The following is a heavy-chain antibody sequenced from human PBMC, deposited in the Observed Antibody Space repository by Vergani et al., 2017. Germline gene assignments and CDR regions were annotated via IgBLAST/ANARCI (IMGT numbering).Heavy chain of an antibody. D-gene: IGHD6-19*01. CDR1: GGSFSGYY. Sequence: QVQLQQWGAGLLKPSETLSLTCAVYGGSFSGYYWSWIRQPPGKGLEWIGEINHSGSTNYNPSLKSQVTISVDTSKNQFSLKLSSVTAADTAVYYCARGVSYSSGWYLRYWGQGTLVTVSS. CDR2: INHSGST. CDR3: ARGVSYSSGWYLRY. V-gene: IGHV4-34*01. J-gene: IGHJ4*02.